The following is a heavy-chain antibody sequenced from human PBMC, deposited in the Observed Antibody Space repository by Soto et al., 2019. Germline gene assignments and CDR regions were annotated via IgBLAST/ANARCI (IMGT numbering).Heavy chain of an antibody. Sequence: SETLSLTCAVSGYSISSGYYWGWIRQPPGKGLEWIGSIYHSGSTYYNPSLKSRGTISVDTSNNQFSLKLSSVTAADTAAYYCAAVITAASFDYWGQGTLVTVSS. CDR3: AAVITAASFDY. CDR2: IYHSGST. CDR1: GYSISSGYY. J-gene: IGHJ4*02. V-gene: IGHV4-38-2*01. D-gene: IGHD1-20*01.